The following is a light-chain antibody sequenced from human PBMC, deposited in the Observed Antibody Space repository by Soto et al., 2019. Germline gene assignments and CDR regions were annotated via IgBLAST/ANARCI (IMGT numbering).Light chain of an antibody. CDR2: GAS. CDR3: QQYGTSPYT. CDR1: QSVSSSY. V-gene: IGKV3-20*01. J-gene: IGKJ2*01. Sequence: EIVLTQSPGTLSLSPGERATLSCRASQSVSSSYLAWYQHKPGQAPRLLIYGASSRATGIPDSFSGSVSGPDFTLTISRLEPDDFAVYSCQQYGTSPYTFGQGTKLEIK.